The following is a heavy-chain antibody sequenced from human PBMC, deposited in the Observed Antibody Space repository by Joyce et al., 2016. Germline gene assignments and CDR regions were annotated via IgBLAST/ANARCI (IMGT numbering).Heavy chain of an antibody. Sequence: EVQLVQSGGGLVQPGGSLRLSCAGSGFIFSKYGINWVRQAGGKGMGWVSNNVSRGNNKQYTDSVEGRFTISRDKGKNSLYLQMNSLRAEDTAVYYCARDGRSSGGDYWGQGNLVTVSS. J-gene: IGHJ4*02. CDR2: NVSRGNNK. D-gene: IGHD6-19*01. CDR1: GFIFSKYG. CDR3: ARDGRSSGGDY. V-gene: IGHV3-48*01.